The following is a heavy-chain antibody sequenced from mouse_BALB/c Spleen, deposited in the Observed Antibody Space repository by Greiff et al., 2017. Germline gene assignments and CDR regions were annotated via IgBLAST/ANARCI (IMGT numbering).Heavy chain of an antibody. D-gene: IGHD2-4*01. CDR3: TRDLYYDYASFAY. CDR2: INSDGGST. CDR1: EYEFPSHD. J-gene: IGHJ3*01. V-gene: IGHV5-2*01. Sequence: VQLKESGGGLVQPGESLKLSCESNEYEFPSHDMSWVRKTPEKRLELVAAINSDGGSTYYPDTMERRFIISRDNTKNTLYLQMSSLKSEDTAMYYCTRDLYYDYASFAYWGQGTLVTVSA.